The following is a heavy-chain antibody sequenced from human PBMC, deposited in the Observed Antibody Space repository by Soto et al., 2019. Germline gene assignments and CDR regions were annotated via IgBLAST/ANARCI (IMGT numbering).Heavy chain of an antibody. CDR2: IYWDDDK. Sequence: QITLKESGPTLVKPTQPLTLTCTFSGFSLSTSGVGVGWIREPPGKALEWLALIYWDDDKRYSPSLKRRRSSTKDTSNSQVDRTIPHMHPLDTATYVCAHSHIPSWGPRGAFDYWGQGTLVTVSS. CDR1: GFSLSTSGVG. CDR3: AHSHIPSWGPRGAFDY. V-gene: IGHV2-5*02. D-gene: IGHD2-2*01. J-gene: IGHJ4*02.